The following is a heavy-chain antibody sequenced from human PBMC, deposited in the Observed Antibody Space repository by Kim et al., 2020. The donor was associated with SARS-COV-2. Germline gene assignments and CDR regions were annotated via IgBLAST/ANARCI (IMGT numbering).Heavy chain of an antibody. V-gene: IGHV4-61*01. CDR2: IYYSGST. D-gene: IGHD3-10*01. CDR1: GGSVSSGSYY. Sequence: SETLSLTCTVSGGSVSSGSYYWSWIRQPPGKGLEWIGYIYYSGSTNYNPSLKSRVTISVDTSKNQFSLKLSSVTAADTAVYYCARDEGYYGSGSHGMDVWGQGTTVTVSS. J-gene: IGHJ6*02. CDR3: ARDEGYYGSGSHGMDV.